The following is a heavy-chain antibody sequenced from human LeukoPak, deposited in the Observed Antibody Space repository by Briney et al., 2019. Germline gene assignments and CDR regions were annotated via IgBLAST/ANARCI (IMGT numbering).Heavy chain of an antibody. V-gene: IGHV1-8*03. CDR3: ATHFYPYYYGSGSYSEDFDY. CDR2: MSPKSGDT. Sequence: ASVKVSCKASGYSFTNYDINWVRQATRQGLEWMGWMSPKSGDTGYSQKFQGRVFITRDTSINTAYMELSRLTSDDTAVYYCATHFYPYYYGSGSYSEDFDYWGQGTLVTVSS. D-gene: IGHD3-10*01. J-gene: IGHJ4*02. CDR1: GYSFTNYD.